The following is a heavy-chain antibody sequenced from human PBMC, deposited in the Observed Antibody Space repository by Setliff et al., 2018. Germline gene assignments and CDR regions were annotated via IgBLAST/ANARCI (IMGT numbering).Heavy chain of an antibody. D-gene: IGHD2-21*02. V-gene: IGHV1-18*01. J-gene: IGHJ4*02. CDR3: ARTYCGGDCYPSPFDY. CDR2: ISTYNGNT. Sequence: GASVKVSCKASGYTFTSYGISRVRQAPGQGLEWMGWISTYNGNTNYAQKLQGRVTMTTDTSTSTAYMELRSLRSDDTAVYYCARTYCGGDCYPSPFDYWGQGTLVTAPQ. CDR1: GYTFTSYG.